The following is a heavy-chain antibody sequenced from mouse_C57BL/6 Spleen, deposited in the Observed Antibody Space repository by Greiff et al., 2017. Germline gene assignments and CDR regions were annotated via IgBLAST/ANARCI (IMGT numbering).Heavy chain of an antibody. J-gene: IGHJ2*01. CDR3: ARSPPYYGSSPFDY. Sequence: QVQLQQSGAELVRPGTSVKVSCKASGYAFTNYLIEWVKQRPGQGLEWIGVINPGSGGTKYNEKFKGKATLTADKSSSTAYMQLSSLTSEDSAVYFCARSPPYYGSSPFDYWGQGTTLTVSS. CDR1: GYAFTNYL. V-gene: IGHV1-54*01. CDR2: INPGSGGT. D-gene: IGHD1-1*01.